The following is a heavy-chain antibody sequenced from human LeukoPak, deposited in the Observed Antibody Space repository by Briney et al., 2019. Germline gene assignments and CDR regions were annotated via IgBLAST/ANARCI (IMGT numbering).Heavy chain of an antibody. J-gene: IGHJ6*03. V-gene: IGHV3-30*04. Sequence: PGGSLRLSCAASGFTFSSYAMHWVRQAPGKGLEWVAVISYDGSNKYYADSVKGRFTISRDNARNSLYLQMNSLRAEDTAVYYCAREAYDDFWSGSWRYYYYMDVWGKGITATVSS. CDR3: AREAYDDFWSGSWRYYYYMDV. D-gene: IGHD3-3*01. CDR1: GFTFSSYA. CDR2: ISYDGSNK.